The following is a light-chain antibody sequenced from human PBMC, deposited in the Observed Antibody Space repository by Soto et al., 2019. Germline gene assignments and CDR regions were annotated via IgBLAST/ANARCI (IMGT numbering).Light chain of an antibody. CDR3: QQYDNIPPALT. J-gene: IGKJ4*01. CDR2: DAS. V-gene: IGKV1-33*01. CDR1: QDISNY. Sequence: DIQMTQSPSSLSASVGDRVTITCQASQDISNYLNWYQQKPGKAPKLLIYDASHLETGVPSRFSGSGSGTDFTFTISSLQPEDIATYYCQQYDNIPPALTFGGGTKVEIK.